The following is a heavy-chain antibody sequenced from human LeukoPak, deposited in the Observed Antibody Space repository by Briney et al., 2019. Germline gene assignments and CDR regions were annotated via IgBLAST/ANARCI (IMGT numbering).Heavy chain of an antibody. CDR1: GYSISSGYY. Sequence: SETLSLTCTVSGYSISSGYYWGWIRPPPGKGLEWIGSIFHSGSTYYNPSLKSRVTISVDTSKNQFSLKLSSVTAADTAVYYCARDANGYCSGGSCYPGAFDIWGQGTMVTVSS. J-gene: IGHJ3*02. V-gene: IGHV4-38-2*02. CDR2: IFHSGST. D-gene: IGHD2-15*01. CDR3: ARDANGYCSGGSCYPGAFDI.